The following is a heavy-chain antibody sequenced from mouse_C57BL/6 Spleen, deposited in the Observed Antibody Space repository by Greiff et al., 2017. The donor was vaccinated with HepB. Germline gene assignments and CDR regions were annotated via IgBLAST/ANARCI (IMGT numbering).Heavy chain of an antibody. CDR3: TRDGLYYDYFDY. CDR1: GFTFSSYA. V-gene: IGHV5-9-1*02. D-gene: IGHD2-4*01. Sequence: EVKLMESGEGLVKPGGSLKLSCAASGFTFSSYAMSWVRQTPEKRLEWVAYISSGGDYIYYADTVKGRFTISRDNARNTLYLQMSSLKSEDTAMYYCTRDGLYYDYFDYWGQGTTLTVSS. J-gene: IGHJ2*01. CDR2: ISSGGDYI.